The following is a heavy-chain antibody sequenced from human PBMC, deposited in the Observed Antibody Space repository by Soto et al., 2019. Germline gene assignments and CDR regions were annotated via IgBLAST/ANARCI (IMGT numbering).Heavy chain of an antibody. J-gene: IGHJ4*02. CDR2: ISYDGSNK. CDR1: GFTFSSYG. D-gene: IGHD3-16*02. CDR3: AKDHDIFTDDYVWGSYRDGYDY. Sequence: ESGGGVVQPGRSLRLSCAASGFTFSSYGMHWVRQAPGKGLEWVAVISYDGSNKYYADSVKGRFTISRDNSKNTLYLQMNSLRAEDTAVYYCAKDHDIFTDDYVWGSYRDGYDYWGQGTLVTVSS. V-gene: IGHV3-30*18.